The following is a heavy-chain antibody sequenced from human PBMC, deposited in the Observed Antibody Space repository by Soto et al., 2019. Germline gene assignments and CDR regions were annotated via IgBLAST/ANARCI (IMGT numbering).Heavy chain of an antibody. J-gene: IGHJ6*03. D-gene: IGHD7-27*01. CDR3: ARAAGDLLFIDRASSGYYIVV. CDR1: GYTFTSYG. Sequence: GASVKVSCKASGYTFTSYGISWVRQASGQGLEWMGWISAYNGNTNYAQKLQGRVTMTTDTSTSTAYMELRSLRSDDTAVYYCARAAGDLLFIDRASSGYYIVVLGGGLTISVSS. CDR2: ISAYNGNT. V-gene: IGHV1-18*01.